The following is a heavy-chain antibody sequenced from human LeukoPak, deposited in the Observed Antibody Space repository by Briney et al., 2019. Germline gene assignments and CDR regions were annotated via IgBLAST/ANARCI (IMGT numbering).Heavy chain of an antibody. CDR1: GGSISSYY. Sequence: PSETLSLTCTVSGGSISSYYWTWIRQPPGKGLEWIGYIYYSGSTNYNPSLKSRVTISVDTSKNQFSLKLSSVTAADAALYYCARVPPVSHYYYMHVWGTGTTVTVSS. V-gene: IGHV4-59*01. CDR3: ARVPPVSHYYYMHV. J-gene: IGHJ6*03. CDR2: IYYSGST.